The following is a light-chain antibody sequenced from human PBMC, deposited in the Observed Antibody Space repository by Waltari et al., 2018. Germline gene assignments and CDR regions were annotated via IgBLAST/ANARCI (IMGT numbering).Light chain of an antibody. Sequence: QSALTQPASVSGSPGQSITISCTWASSDVGRYNLVSWYQQPPGKSPKLIFNEATTRPSGVSDRFSGSKSGYTASLTISGLQADDEADYYCCSYTSSSTPRLFGGGTKLTVL. CDR1: SSDVGRYNL. CDR3: CSYTSSSTPRL. CDR2: EAT. V-gene: IGLV2-14*02. J-gene: IGLJ3*02.